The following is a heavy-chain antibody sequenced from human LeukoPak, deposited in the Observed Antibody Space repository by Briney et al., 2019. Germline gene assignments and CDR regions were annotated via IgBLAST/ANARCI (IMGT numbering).Heavy chain of an antibody. Sequence: PGVSLRLFCAASGFNVRSNYMSWVRQAPGKGLEGVSVIFTSGSTFYADSVKGRFTISRDISKNTLSLQMNSLRAEDTAMYYCARAPAFISAPPGDYWGLGTLVTVSS. V-gene: IGHV3-53*01. J-gene: IGHJ4*02. D-gene: IGHD3-10*01. CDR1: GFNVRSNY. CDR3: ARAPAFISAPPGDY. CDR2: IFTSGST.